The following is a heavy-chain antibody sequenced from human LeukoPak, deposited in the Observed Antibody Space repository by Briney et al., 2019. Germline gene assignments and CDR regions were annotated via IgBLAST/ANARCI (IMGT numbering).Heavy chain of an antibody. D-gene: IGHD2-15*01. CDR3: ARSKVVAARSEPFDY. Sequence: PSQTLSLTCTVSGGSISSGGYYWSWIRQHPGKGLEWIGYIYYSGSTYYNPPLKSRVTISVDTSKNQFSLKLSSVTAADTAVYYCARSKVVAARSEPFDYWGQGTLVTVSS. CDR1: GGSISSGGYY. V-gene: IGHV4-31*03. J-gene: IGHJ4*02. CDR2: IYYSGST.